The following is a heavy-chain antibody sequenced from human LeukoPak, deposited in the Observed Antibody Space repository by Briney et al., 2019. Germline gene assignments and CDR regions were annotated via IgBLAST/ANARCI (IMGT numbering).Heavy chain of an antibody. CDR2: IYCSGSTSCGST. D-gene: IGHD3-22*01. CDR1: GASIFGQY. Sequence: SETLSLTCTVSGASIFGQYWSWIRRPPGKGLEWIGYIYCSGSTSCGSTSYNPSLKSRVTISVDKNQLSLRLTSVTAADTAVYYCARDLISKYSRSHSHFDPWGQGTLVTVSS. CDR3: ARDLISKYSRSHSHFDP. V-gene: IGHV4-4*08. J-gene: IGHJ5*02.